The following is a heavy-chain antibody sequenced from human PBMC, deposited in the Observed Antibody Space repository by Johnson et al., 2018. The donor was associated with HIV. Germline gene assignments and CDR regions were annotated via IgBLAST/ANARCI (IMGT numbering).Heavy chain of an antibody. D-gene: IGHD1-26*01. CDR1: GFTFSSYA. V-gene: IGHV3-30*04. Sequence: QVQLVESGGGVVQPGGSLRLSCAASGFTFSSYAMHWVRQAPGKGLEWVAVISYDGSNKYQADSVKGRFTISRDNSKNTLYLQMSSLRAEDTAVYYCATSGSHFAFDIWGQGTMVTVSS. CDR3: ATSGSHFAFDI. J-gene: IGHJ3*02. CDR2: ISYDGSNK.